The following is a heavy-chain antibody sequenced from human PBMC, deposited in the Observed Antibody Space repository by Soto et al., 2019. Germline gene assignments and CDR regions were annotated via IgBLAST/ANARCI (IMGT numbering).Heavy chain of an antibody. CDR2: ISDNGRST. V-gene: IGHV3-64D*08. Sequence: GGSLRLSCSASGFTFSSYAMHWVRQAPGKGLEYVSAISDNGRSTYYADSVKGRFDISRDNSENTLYLQMRSLRPEDTAVYYCACTEYNTGWGQGTLVTVSS. CDR3: ACTEYNTG. CDR1: GFTFSSYA. D-gene: IGHD1-20*01. J-gene: IGHJ4*02.